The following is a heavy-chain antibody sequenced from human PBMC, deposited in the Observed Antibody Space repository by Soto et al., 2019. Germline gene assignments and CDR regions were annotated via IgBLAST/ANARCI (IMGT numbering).Heavy chain of an antibody. Sequence: QVQLEQSGAEVKRPGSSVKVSCKTSGGNFNTYPISWVRQAPGHRLEWMGKIIPIFGTPDYAQKFQGRVTINADEATTTVYMEPRSLKSDDSAVYYCAGDSRLWGSTGWKRENLFDIWGQGTMVTVSS. J-gene: IGHJ3*02. D-gene: IGHD3-16*01. CDR1: GGNFNTYP. CDR2: IIPIFGTP. V-gene: IGHV1-69*18. CDR3: AGDSRLWGSTGWKRENLFDI.